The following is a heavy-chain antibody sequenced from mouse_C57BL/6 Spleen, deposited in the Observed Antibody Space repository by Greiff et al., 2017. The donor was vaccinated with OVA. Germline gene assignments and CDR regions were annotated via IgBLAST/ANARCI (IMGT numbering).Heavy chain of an antibody. J-gene: IGHJ2*01. CDR2: ISYDGSN. D-gene: IGHD2-3*01. CDR1: GYSITSGYY. CDR3: ARDVGYDGQGY. Sequence: EVKLVESGPGLVKPSQSLSLTCSVTGYSITSGYYWNWIRQFPGNKLEWMGYISYDGSNNYNPSLKNRISITRDTSKNQFFLKLNSVTTEDTATYYCARDVGYDGQGYWGQGTTLTVSS. V-gene: IGHV3-6*01.